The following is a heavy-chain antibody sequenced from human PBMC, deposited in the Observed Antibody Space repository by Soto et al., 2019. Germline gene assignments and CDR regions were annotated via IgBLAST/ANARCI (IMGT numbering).Heavy chain of an antibody. D-gene: IGHD3-10*01. CDR3: ARGSKKNYYGSGSLDY. CDR1: GGSISSGGYY. V-gene: IGHV4-31*03. J-gene: IGHJ4*02. Sequence: QVQLQESGPGLVKPSQTLSLTCTVSGGSISSGGYYWSWIRQHPGKGLEWIGYIYYSGSTYYNPSLKSRVTISVDTSKNQCSLKLSSVTAADTAVYYCARGSKKNYYGSGSLDYWGQGTLVTVSS. CDR2: IYYSGST.